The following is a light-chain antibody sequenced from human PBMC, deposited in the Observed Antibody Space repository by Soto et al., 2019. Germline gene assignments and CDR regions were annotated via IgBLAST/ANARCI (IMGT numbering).Light chain of an antibody. CDR2: GAS. CDR3: QQYNNWPLT. Sequence: VLTQSQATLSLSPGERATLSCRASQSVSSYLAWYQQKPGQPPRLLIYGASTRATGILARVNGSGSGTEFTLTISSLQSEDFAVYYCQQYNNWPLTFGGGTKV. CDR1: QSVSSY. J-gene: IGKJ4*01. V-gene: IGKV3D-15*01.